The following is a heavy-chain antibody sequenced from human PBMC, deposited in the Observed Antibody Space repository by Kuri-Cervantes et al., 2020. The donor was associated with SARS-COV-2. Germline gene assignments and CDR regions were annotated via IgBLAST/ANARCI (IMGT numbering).Heavy chain of an antibody. Sequence: ASVKVSCKASGYTFTGYYMHWVRQAPGQGLEWMGWINPNSGGTNYAQKFQGRVTMTRDTSISTAYMELSRLRSDDTAVYYCARASSIVVVPAAPFDYWGQGTLVTSPQ. CDR1: GYTFTGYY. CDR3: ARASSIVVVPAAPFDY. V-gene: IGHV1-2*02. J-gene: IGHJ4*02. D-gene: IGHD2-2*01. CDR2: INPNSGGT.